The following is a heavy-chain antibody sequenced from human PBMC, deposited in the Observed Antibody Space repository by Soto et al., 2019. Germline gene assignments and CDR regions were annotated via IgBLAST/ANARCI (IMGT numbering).Heavy chain of an antibody. V-gene: IGHV3-11*01. D-gene: IGHD3-3*01. CDR1: GFTFSDYY. CDR3: ARGNQTYYDFLFDY. Sequence: GGSLRLSCAASGFTFSDYYMSWIRQAPGKGLEWVSYISSSGSTIYYADSVKGRFIISRDNAKNSLYLQMNSLRAEDTAVYYCARGNQTYYDFLFDYWGQGTLVTVSS. CDR2: ISSSGSTI. J-gene: IGHJ4*02.